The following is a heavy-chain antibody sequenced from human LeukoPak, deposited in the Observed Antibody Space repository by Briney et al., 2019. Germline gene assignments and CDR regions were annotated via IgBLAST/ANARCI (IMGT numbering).Heavy chain of an antibody. CDR3: ARGHTGQNWFDP. J-gene: IGHJ5*02. V-gene: IGHV4-59*08. CDR2: IYYSGST. CDR1: GDSIRSYY. Sequence: SETLSLTCTVSGDSIRSYYWSWIRQPPGKGLEWIGYIYYSGSTKYNPSLKSRVTISVDTSKNQYSLQLSSVSAADTAIYYCARGHTGQNWFDPWGQGTLVTVSS. D-gene: IGHD2-8*02.